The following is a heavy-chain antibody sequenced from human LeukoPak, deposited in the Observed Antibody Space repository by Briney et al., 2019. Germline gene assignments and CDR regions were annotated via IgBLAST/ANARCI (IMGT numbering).Heavy chain of an antibody. CDR1: GYSFTSYG. CDR2: ISAYNGNT. V-gene: IGHV1-18*01. D-gene: IGHD3-9*01. Sequence: ASVKVSCKASGYSFTSYGISWVRQAPGQGLEWMGWISAYNGNTNYAQKLQGRVTMTTDTSTSTAYMKLRSLRSDDTAVYYCARAPHYDILTGYYFDYWGQGTLVTVSS. CDR3: ARAPHYDILTGYYFDY. J-gene: IGHJ4*02.